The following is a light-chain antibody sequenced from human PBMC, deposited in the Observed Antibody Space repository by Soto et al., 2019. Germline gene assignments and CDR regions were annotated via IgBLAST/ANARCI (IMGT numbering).Light chain of an antibody. V-gene: IGKV1-13*02. CDR3: QQFNSYPNT. J-gene: IGKJ4*01. Sequence: AILLTQSPSSLSASVGDRVTITCRASQAITIALAWYQQRPGKAPNLLIYDASSLESGVPSRFSGSGSGTDFTLTISSLQPEDFATYYCQQFNSYPNTFGGGTKVDIK. CDR2: DAS. CDR1: QAITIA.